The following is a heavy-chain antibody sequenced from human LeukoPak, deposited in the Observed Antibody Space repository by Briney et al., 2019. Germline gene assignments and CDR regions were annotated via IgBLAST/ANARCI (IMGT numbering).Heavy chain of an antibody. Sequence: GGSLRLSCAASGFTFSSYWMHWVRQAPGKGLVWVSRINSDGSSTSYADSVKGRFTISRDNAKNTLYLQMTSLRAEDTAVYYCAKDLPTPYFDYWGQGTLVTVSS. V-gene: IGHV3-74*01. D-gene: IGHD2-15*01. J-gene: IGHJ4*02. CDR1: GFTFSSYW. CDR2: INSDGSST. CDR3: AKDLPTPYFDY.